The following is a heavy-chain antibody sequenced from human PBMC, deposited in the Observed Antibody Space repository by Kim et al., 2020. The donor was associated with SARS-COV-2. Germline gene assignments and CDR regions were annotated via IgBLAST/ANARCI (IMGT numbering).Heavy chain of an antibody. Sequence: SETLSLTCTVSGGSISSGGYYWSWIRQHPGKGLEWIGYIYYSGSTYYNPSLKSRVTISVDTSKNQFSLKLSSVTAADTAVYYCARALITMVRGVTLGMDVWGQGTTVTVSS. V-gene: IGHV4-31*03. D-gene: IGHD3-10*01. CDR3: ARALITMVRGVTLGMDV. J-gene: IGHJ6*02. CDR2: IYYSGST. CDR1: GGSISSGGYY.